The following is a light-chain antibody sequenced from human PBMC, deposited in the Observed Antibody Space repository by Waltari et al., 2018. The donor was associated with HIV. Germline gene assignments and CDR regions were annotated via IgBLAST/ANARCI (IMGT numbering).Light chain of an antibody. CDR3: QQYYSTPGT. CDR2: WAS. V-gene: IGKV4-1*01. CDR1: QSVLYTSNNKNY. Sequence: DIVMTQSPDSLAVSLGERATINCKSSQSVLYTSNNKNYLAWYQQKPGQPPKLLIYWASTRESGVPDRFSGGGSGTDFTLTISSLQAEDVAVYYCQQYYSTPGTFGQGTKLEIK. J-gene: IGKJ2*02.